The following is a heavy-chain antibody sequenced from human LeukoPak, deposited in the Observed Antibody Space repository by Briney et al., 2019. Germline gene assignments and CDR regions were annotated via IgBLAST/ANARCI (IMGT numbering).Heavy chain of an antibody. V-gene: IGHV3-21*01. Sequence: GGSLRLSCAVSGFTFSSYSMNWVRQAPGKGLEWVSSISSSSSYIYYADSVKGRFTISRDNAKNSLYLQMNSLRAEDTAVYYCARDIISSGWYGIDYWGQGTLVTVSS. J-gene: IGHJ4*02. CDR3: ARDIISSGWYGIDY. CDR2: ISSSSSYI. CDR1: GFTFSSYS. D-gene: IGHD6-19*01.